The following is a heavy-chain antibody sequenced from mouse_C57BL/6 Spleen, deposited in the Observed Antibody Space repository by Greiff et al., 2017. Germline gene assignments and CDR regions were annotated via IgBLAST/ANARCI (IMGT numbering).Heavy chain of an antibody. D-gene: IGHD1-1*01. V-gene: IGHV1-82*01. Sequence: VKLQESGPELVKPGASVKISCKASGYAFSSSWMNWVKQRPGKGLEWIGRIYPGDGDTNYNGKFKGKATLTADKSSSTAYMQLSSLTSEDSAVYFCAREEFITTVVEGYYFDYWGQGTTLTVSS. J-gene: IGHJ2*01. CDR1: GYAFSSSW. CDR3: AREEFITTVVEGYYFDY. CDR2: IYPGDGDT.